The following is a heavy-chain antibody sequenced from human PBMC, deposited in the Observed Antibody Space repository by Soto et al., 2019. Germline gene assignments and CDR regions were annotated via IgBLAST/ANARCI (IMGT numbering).Heavy chain of an antibody. D-gene: IGHD1-26*01. CDR2: IYYSGNT. CDR1: GGSISSSSYY. Sequence: QLQLQESGPGLVKSSETLSLTCTVSGGSISSSSYYWGWIRQSPGKGLEWIGSIYYSGNTYYNPSLKSGXXIXVXXSKNQFSRKLSAVTAADTAVYYCASVVGAITRFDYWGQGTLVTVSS. J-gene: IGHJ4*02. CDR3: ASVVGAITRFDY. V-gene: IGHV4-39*01.